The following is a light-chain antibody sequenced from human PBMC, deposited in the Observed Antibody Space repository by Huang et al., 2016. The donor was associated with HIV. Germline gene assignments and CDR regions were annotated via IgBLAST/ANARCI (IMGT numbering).Light chain of an antibody. CDR3: QQYGGSPPIT. CDR1: QSVRSNS. Sequence: EIVLTQSPGTLSLSPGERATHSCRASQSVRSNSLAWYQQKPGQAPRLLIYDAASRATGIPDRFSGSGSGTDFTLTISRLEPEDFAVYYCQQYGGSPPITFGQGTRLEIK. J-gene: IGKJ5*01. V-gene: IGKV3-20*01. CDR2: DAA.